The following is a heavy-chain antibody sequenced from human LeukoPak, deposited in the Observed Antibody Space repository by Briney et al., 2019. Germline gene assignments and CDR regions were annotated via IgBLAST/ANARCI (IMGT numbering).Heavy chain of an antibody. CDR1: GFTFSSYA. D-gene: IGHD3-22*01. CDR2: ISYEGSNK. V-gene: IGHV3-30-3*01. Sequence: GGSLRLSCAPSGFTFSSYAMHGVRQAPGKGLECVAVISYEGSNKYYADSVKGRFTIPRDNSKNTLYLQVNSLSAEDTAVYYCARESDYYDSSGYYDAFDIWGQGTMVTVPS. CDR3: ARESDYYDSSGYYDAFDI. J-gene: IGHJ3*02.